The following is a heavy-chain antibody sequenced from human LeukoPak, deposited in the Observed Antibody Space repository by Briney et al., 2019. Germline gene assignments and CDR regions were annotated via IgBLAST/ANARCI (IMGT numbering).Heavy chain of an antibody. J-gene: IGHJ2*01. D-gene: IGHD6-13*01. V-gene: IGHV4-30-2*01. Sequence: PSETLSLTCAVSGGSISNGGYSWSWIRQPPGKGLEWIGYIYDSGSAYYNPSLKSRVTISVDRSKNHFSLRLSSVTAADTAVYYCARGDSRRGAWYFDLWGRGTLVTVSP. CDR3: ARGDSRRGAWYFDL. CDR1: GGSISNGGYS. CDR2: IYDSGSA.